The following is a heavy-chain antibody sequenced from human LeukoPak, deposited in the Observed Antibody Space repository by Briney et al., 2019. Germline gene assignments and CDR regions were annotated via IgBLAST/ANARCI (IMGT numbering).Heavy chain of an antibody. J-gene: IGHJ4*02. V-gene: IGHV3-30*02. D-gene: IGHD2/OR15-2a*01. Sequence: PGGSLRLSCAASGFTFSSYGMHWVRQAPGKGLEWVAFIRYDGSNKYYADSVKGRFTISRDNSKNTLYLQMNSLRAEDTAVYYCAKDYPTSQYFDYWGQGTLVTVSS. CDR3: AKDYPTSQYFDY. CDR2: IRYDGSNK. CDR1: GFTFSSYG.